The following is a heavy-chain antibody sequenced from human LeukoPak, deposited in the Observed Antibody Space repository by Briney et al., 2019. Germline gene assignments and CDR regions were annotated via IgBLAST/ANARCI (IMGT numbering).Heavy chain of an antibody. CDR2: IYYSGST. V-gene: IGHV4-59*01. CDR3: ARYIGSYPHDAFDI. J-gene: IGHJ3*02. D-gene: IGHD1-26*01. CDR1: GGSISSYY. Sequence: SETLSLTCTVSGGSISSYYWSWTRQPPGKGLEWIGYIYYSGSTSYNPSLKSRVTISVDTSKNHFSLKLSSVTAADTAVYYCARYIGSYPHDAFDIWGQGTMVTVSS.